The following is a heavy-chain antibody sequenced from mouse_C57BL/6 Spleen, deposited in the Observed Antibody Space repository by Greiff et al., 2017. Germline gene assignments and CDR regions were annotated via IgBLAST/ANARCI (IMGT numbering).Heavy chain of an antibody. CDR3: AREWDYGSSYVGYFDV. V-gene: IGHV1-72*01. D-gene: IGHD1-1*01. Sequence: QVQLQQPGAELVKPGASVKLSCKASGYTFTSYWMHWVKQRSGRGLEWIGRIDPNSGGTKYNEKFKSKATLTVDKPSSTAYMQLSSLTSEDSAVYYCAREWDYGSSYVGYFDVWGTGTTVTVSS. J-gene: IGHJ1*03. CDR2: IDPNSGGT. CDR1: GYTFTSYW.